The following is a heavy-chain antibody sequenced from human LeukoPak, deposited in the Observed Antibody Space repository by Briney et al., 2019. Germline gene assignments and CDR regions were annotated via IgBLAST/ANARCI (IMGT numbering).Heavy chain of an antibody. CDR3: ASGYSYAFRS. V-gene: IGHV3-48*04. CDR1: GFTFSSYS. CDR2: ISSSSGTI. Sequence: GSLRLSCAAFGFTFSSYSMNWVRQAPGKGLEWVSYISSSSGTIYYADSVKGRFTISRDNAKNSLWLQMNSLRAEDTALYYCASGYSYAFRSWGQGTLVTVSS. D-gene: IGHD5-18*01. J-gene: IGHJ5*02.